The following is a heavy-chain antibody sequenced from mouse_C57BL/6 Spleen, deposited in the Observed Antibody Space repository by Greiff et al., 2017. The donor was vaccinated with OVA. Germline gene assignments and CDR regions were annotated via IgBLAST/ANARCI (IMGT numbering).Heavy chain of an antibody. CDR1: GFTFSDYG. Sequence: EVMLVESGGGLVKPGGSLKLSCAASGFTFSDYGMHWVRQAPEKGLEWVAYISSGSSTIYYADTVKGRFTISRDNAKNTLFLQMTSLRSEDTAMYYCARPLYGYDGFAYWGQGTLVTVSA. J-gene: IGHJ3*01. D-gene: IGHD2-2*01. CDR3: ARPLYGYDGFAY. CDR2: ISSGSSTI. V-gene: IGHV5-17*01.